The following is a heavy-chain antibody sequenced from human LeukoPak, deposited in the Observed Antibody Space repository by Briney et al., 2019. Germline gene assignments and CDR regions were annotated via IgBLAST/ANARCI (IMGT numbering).Heavy chain of an antibody. CDR2: IKRKTDGGTT. CDR1: GFTFSNAL. Sequence: GGSLRLSCAASGFTFSNALMSWVRQAPGKGLEWVGRIKRKTDGGTTDYAVPVKGRFIISRDDSKNTLYLQMNSLKTEDTAVYYCTTTYTDGYNVWHAFDIWGQGTMVTVSS. CDR3: TTTYTDGYNVWHAFDI. V-gene: IGHV3-15*01. J-gene: IGHJ3*02. D-gene: IGHD5-24*01.